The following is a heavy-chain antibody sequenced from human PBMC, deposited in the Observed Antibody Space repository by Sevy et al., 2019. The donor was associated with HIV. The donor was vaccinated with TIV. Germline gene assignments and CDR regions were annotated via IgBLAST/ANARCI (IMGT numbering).Heavy chain of an antibody. D-gene: IGHD2-2*01. CDR2: IRSKANSYAT. CDR1: GFTFSGSA. V-gene: IGHV3-73*01. J-gene: IGHJ2*01. Sequence: GESLKISCAASGFTFSGSAMHWVRQASGKGLEWVGRIRSKANSYATAYAASVKGRFTISRDDSKNTAYLQMNSLKTEDTAVYYCTRSPLSADWYFDLWGRGTLVTVSS. CDR3: TRSPLSADWYFDL.